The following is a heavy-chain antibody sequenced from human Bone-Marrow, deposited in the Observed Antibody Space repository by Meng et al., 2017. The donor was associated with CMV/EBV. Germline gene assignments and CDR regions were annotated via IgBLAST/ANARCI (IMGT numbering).Heavy chain of an antibody. D-gene: IGHD6-13*01. V-gene: IGHV3-30*14. CDR2: ISYDGSNK. J-gene: IGHJ6*02. CDR1: GFTFSSYA. CDR3: ARASQQQLVLPRYYYYGMDV. Sequence: GESLKISCAASGFTFSSYAMHWVRQAPGKGLEWVAVISYDGSNKYYADSVKGRFTISRDNSKNTLYLQMNSLRAEDTAVYYCARASQQQLVLPRYYYYGMDVWGQGTTVTVSS.